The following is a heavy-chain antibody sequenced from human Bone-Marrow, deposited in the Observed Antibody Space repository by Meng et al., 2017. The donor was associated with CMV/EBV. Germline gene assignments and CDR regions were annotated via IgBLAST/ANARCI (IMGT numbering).Heavy chain of an antibody. D-gene: IGHD1-26*01. CDR2: ISSSSSTI. CDR3: ARDGFVVGADYFDY. Sequence: GGSLRPSCVVSGFTFSDYRMNWVRQAPGKGLEWDSYISSSSSTIYYENSVKGGFTFSRKNAKNSLYLQMNSLRAEDTAVYYCARDGFVVGADYFDYCGQGTLVTVSS. V-gene: IGHV3-48*04. CDR1: GFTFSDYR. J-gene: IGHJ4*02.